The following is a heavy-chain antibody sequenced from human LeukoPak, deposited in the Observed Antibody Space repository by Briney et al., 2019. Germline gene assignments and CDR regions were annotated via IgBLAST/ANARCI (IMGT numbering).Heavy chain of an antibody. J-gene: IGHJ6*03. CDR3: AKGAVTYYYYYYMDV. CDR1: GFTFSSYA. D-gene: IGHD4-17*01. V-gene: IGHV3-23*01. Sequence: GGSLRLSCAASGFTFSSYAMSWVRQAPGKGREWVSAISGSGGSTHYADSVKGRFTISRDNSKNTLYLQMNRLRAEDTAVYYCAKGAVTYYYYYYMDVWGKGTTVTVSS. CDR2: ISGSGGST.